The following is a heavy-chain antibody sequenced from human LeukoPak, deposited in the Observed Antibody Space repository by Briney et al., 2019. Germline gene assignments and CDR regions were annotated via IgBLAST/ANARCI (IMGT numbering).Heavy chain of an antibody. CDR3: AKYIRGYSYGYVDY. V-gene: IGHV3-23*01. CDR1: GFTFSSYA. J-gene: IGHJ4*02. Sequence: GSLRLSCAASGFTFSSYAMSWVRQAPGKGLEWVSAISGSGGSTYYADSVKGRFTISRDNSKNTLYLQMNSLRAEDTAVYYCAKYIRGYSYGYVDYWGQGTLVTVSS. CDR2: ISGSGGST. D-gene: IGHD5-18*01.